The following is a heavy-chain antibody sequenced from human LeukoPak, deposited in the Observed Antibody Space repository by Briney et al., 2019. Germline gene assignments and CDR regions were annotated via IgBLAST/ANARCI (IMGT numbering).Heavy chain of an antibody. CDR3: ARRVTTEETFDY. CDR1: GYSFTTYW. J-gene: IGHJ4*02. Sequence: GESLKISLQCSGYSFTTYWIGWVREMPGKGLDWMGIIYPRDSDTRYRPSFQGQITIPADKSINTAYLPWNRLRASDTAMYYCARRVTTEETFDYWGQGTLVPVSS. CDR2: IYPRDSDT. V-gene: IGHV5-51*01. D-gene: IGHD1-1*01.